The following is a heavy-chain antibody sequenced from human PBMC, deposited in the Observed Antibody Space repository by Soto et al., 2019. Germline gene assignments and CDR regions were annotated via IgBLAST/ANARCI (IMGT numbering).Heavy chain of an antibody. V-gene: IGHV1-3*01. D-gene: IGHD3-10*01. CDR3: AGNYGSGSYYTFDY. CDR2: INAGNGNT. CDR1: GYTFTSYA. Sequence: ASVKVSCKAAGYTFTSYAMHWVRQAPGQRLEWMGWINAGNGNTKYSQKFQGRVTITRDTSASTAYMELSSLRSEDTAVYYCAGNYGSGSYYTFDYWGQGTLVTVSS. J-gene: IGHJ4*02.